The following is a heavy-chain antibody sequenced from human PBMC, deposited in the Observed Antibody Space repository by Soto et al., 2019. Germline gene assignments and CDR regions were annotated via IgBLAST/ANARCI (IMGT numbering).Heavy chain of an antibody. V-gene: IGHV3-48*03. CDR1: EFTFSSYA. J-gene: IGHJ4*02. CDR3: VIFGGAAAGSGDY. D-gene: IGHD6-13*01. Sequence: GGSLRLSCVASEFTFSSYAMNWVRQAPGKGLEWVSYISSSGGTIYYTDSVKGRFTISRDNSKKSLYLQMNSLRAEDTAVYYCVIFGGAAAGSGDYWGQGTLVTVSS. CDR2: ISSSGGTI.